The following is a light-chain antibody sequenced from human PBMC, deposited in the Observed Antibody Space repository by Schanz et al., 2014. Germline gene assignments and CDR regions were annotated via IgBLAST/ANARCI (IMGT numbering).Light chain of an antibody. V-gene: IGKV3-15*01. CDR3: QQYHNWPPWT. J-gene: IGKJ1*01. Sequence: EIVMTQSPATLSVSPGERATLSCRASQSVSSNLAWYQQKPGQAPRLLIYDSSNRATGVPASFSGSGSGTEFTLTITSLQSEDFAVYYCQQYHNWPPWTFGQGTKVDIK. CDR1: QSVSSN. CDR2: DSS.